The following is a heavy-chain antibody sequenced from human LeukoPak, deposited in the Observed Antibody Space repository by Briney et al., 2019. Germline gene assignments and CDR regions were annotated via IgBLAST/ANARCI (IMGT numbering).Heavy chain of an antibody. Sequence: ASVKVSCKASGYTFTTYYMHWVRQAPGQGLEWMGIINPRGGSTRYAQKFPGRVTMTRDTSTGTVYMELSSLRSEDTAVYYCASEMDHGDYSLCFDFWGQGTLVTVSS. D-gene: IGHD4-17*01. J-gene: IGHJ4*02. V-gene: IGHV1-46*01. CDR3: ASEMDHGDYSLCFDF. CDR2: INPRGGST. CDR1: GYTFTTYY.